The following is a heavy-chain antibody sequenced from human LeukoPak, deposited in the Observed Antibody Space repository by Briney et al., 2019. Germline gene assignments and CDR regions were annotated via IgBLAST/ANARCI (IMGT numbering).Heavy chain of an antibody. CDR3: ASTYGTVVTPRLYYGMDV. V-gene: IGHV4-34*01. CDR1: GVSISSGGYY. J-gene: IGHJ6*02. CDR2: INHSGST. D-gene: IGHD4-23*01. Sequence: SETLSLTCAVSGVSISSGGYYWSWIRQPPGKGLEWIGEINHSGSTNYNPSLKSRVTISVDTSKNQFSLKLSSVTAADTAVYYCASTYGTVVTPRLYYGMDVWGQGTTVTVSS.